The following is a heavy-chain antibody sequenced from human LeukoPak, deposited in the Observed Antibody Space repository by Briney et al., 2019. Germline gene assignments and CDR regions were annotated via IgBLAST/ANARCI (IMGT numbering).Heavy chain of an antibody. V-gene: IGHV4-59*01. CDR1: GGSISSYY. CDR3: ARGFTMVRGIMRYMDV. CDR2: VYYSGTT. J-gene: IGHJ6*03. Sequence: SETLSLTCTVSGGSISSYYWSWIRQPPGKGLEWIGYVYYSGTTNYNPSLKSRVTISVDTSKNQFSLKLSSVTAADTAVYYCARGFTMVRGIMRYMDVWGKGTTVTISS. D-gene: IGHD3-10*01.